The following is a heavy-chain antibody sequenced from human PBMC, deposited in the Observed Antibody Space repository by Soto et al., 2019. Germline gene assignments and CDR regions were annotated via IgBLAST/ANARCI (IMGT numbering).Heavy chain of an antibody. J-gene: IGHJ4*01. D-gene: IGHD3-22*01. CDR1: GGSISSGGYY. Sequence: SQTLSLTCTVSGGSISSGGYYWSWIRQHPGKGLAWIGDIYYGGSTYYNPSLKSRATISGDTSKNQFSLKLSSVTAADTAVYYCARGGYYYENSGQNAYDYWGQGILVTVSS. V-gene: IGHV4-31*03. CDR3: ARGGYYYENSGQNAYDY. CDR2: IYYGGST.